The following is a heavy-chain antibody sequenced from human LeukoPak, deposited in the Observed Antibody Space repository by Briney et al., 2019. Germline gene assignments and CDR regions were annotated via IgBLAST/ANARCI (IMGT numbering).Heavy chain of an antibody. CDR1: GFTFSSYA. V-gene: IGHV3-23*01. Sequence: GGSLRLSCAASGFTFSSYAMSWVRQAPGKGLEWVSVISGSGGSTYYADSVKGRFTISRDNSKNTLYLQMNSLRAEDTAVYHCAKGCSSGWSHHDYWGQGTLVAVSS. D-gene: IGHD6-19*01. CDR3: AKGCSSGWSHHDY. CDR2: ISGSGGST. J-gene: IGHJ4*02.